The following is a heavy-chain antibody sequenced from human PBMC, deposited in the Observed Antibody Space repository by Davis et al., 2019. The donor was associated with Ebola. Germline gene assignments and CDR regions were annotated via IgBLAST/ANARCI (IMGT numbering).Heavy chain of an antibody. Sequence: ASVKVSCKASGYSFNSYNINWVRQAAGQGLEWMGWMNPTSGNTGYAQKIEGRVTMTRDASISTAYMELSSLPSEDTAVYYCARSRGWLFLYGMDVWGQGTTVTVSS. CDR3: ARSRGWLFLYGMDV. CDR2: MNPTSGNT. CDR1: GYSFNSYN. V-gene: IGHV1-8*01. D-gene: IGHD3-9*01. J-gene: IGHJ6*02.